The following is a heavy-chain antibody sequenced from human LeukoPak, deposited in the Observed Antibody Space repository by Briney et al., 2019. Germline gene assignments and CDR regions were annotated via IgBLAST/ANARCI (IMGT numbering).Heavy chain of an antibody. CDR1: GGSISSGSYY. J-gene: IGHJ4*02. CDR2: IYTSGST. V-gene: IGHV4-61*02. CDR3: ARQTGSGLFSLP. D-gene: IGHD3-10*01. Sequence: SETLSLTCTVSGGSISSGSYYWSWLRQPAGRGLEWIGRIYTSGSTNYNPSLKSRVTISVDTSKNQFSLKLSSVTAADTAVYYCARQTGSGLFSLPGGQGTLVTVSS.